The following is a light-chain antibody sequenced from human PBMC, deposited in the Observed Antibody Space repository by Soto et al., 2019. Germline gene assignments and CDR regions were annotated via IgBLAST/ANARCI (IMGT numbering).Light chain of an antibody. CDR3: SSYTSSSPWV. Sequence: QSALTQPASVSGSPGQSITISCTGTSSDVGGYNYVSWYQQHPGKAPNLMIYDVSNRPSGVSNRFSGSKSGNTASLTISGLQAEDEADYYRSSYTSSSPWVFGGGTKVTVL. CDR2: DVS. J-gene: IGLJ3*02. V-gene: IGLV2-14*01. CDR1: SSDVGGYNY.